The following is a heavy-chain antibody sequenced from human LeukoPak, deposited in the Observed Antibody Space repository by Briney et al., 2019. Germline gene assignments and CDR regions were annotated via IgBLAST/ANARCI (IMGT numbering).Heavy chain of an antibody. CDR3: ARTLIVGVLDY. J-gene: IGHJ4*02. CDR2: IYHSGST. Sequence: SETLSLTCAVSGGSISSSNWWSWVRQPPGKGLEWIGEIYHSGSTNYNPSLKSRVTISVDTSKNQFSLKLSSVTAADTAVYYCARTLIVGVLDYWGQGTLVTVSS. CDR1: GGSISSSNW. D-gene: IGHD1-26*01. V-gene: IGHV4-4*02.